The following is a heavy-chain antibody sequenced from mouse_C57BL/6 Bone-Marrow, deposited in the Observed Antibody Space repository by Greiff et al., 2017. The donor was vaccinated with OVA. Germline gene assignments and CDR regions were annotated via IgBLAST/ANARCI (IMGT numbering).Heavy chain of an antibody. D-gene: IGHD2-4*01. CDR1: GYTFTDYY. V-gene: IGHV1-19*01. Sequence: EVKLMESGPVLVKPGASVKMSCKASGYTFTDYYMNWVKQSHGKSLEWIGVINPYNGGTSYNQKFKGKATLTVDKSSSTAYMELNSLTSEDSAVYYCARSDYDYPFAYWGQGTLVTVSA. CDR2: INPYNGGT. CDR3: ARSDYDYPFAY. J-gene: IGHJ3*01.